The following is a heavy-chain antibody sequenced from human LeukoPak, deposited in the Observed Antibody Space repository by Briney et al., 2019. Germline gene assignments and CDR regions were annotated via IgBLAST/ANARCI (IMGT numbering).Heavy chain of an antibody. CDR1: GYTFTSYY. CDR2: INPNSGGT. J-gene: IGHJ3*02. CDR3: ARGFSYYDSSGYYYDAFDI. Sequence: GASVKVSCKASGYTFTSYYMHWVRQAPGQGLEWMGWINPNSGGTNYAQKFQGRVTMTRDTSISTAYMELSRLRSDDTAVYYCARGFSYYDSSGYYYDAFDIWGQGTMVTVSS. V-gene: IGHV1-2*02. D-gene: IGHD3-22*01.